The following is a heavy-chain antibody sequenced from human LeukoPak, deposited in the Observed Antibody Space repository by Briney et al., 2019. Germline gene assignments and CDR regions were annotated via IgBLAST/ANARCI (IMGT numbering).Heavy chain of an antibody. CDR2: ISSSSSTI. Sequence: PGGSLRLSCAASGFTFSSYSMNWVRQAPGRGLEWASYISSSSSTIYFADSVKGRFTISRDNAKNSLYLQMNSLRAEDTAVYYCARDHSSGRPAFDYWGQGTLVTVSS. J-gene: IGHJ4*02. D-gene: IGHD6-19*01. CDR3: ARDHSSGRPAFDY. CDR1: GFTFSSYS. V-gene: IGHV3-48*01.